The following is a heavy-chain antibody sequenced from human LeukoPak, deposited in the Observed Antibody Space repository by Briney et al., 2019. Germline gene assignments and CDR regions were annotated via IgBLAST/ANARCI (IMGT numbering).Heavy chain of an antibody. CDR2: MHPNSGGT. CDR3: ARDFPYSSQAAEYFQH. D-gene: IGHD6-13*01. J-gene: IGHJ1*01. Sequence: WASVKVSCKASGYTFTSYGISWVRQAPGQGLEWMGWMHPNSGGTNYAQKFQGRVTMTRDTSISTAYMDLSSLRSDDTAVYYCARDFPYSSQAAEYFQHWGQGTLVTVSP. CDR1: GYTFTSYG. V-gene: IGHV1-2*02.